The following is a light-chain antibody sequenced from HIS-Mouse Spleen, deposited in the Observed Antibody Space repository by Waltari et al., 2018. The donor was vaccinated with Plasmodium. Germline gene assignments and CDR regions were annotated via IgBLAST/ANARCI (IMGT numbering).Light chain of an antibody. Sequence: SYELTQPPSVSVSPGQTARITCSGDALPKKYAYWYQQKSGQAPVLVSYEYSKRPSGIPERFSGSSSGTMATLTISGAQVEDESDYYCYSTDSSGNHRVFGGGTKLTVL. J-gene: IGLJ3*02. CDR1: ALPKKY. CDR3: YSTDSSGNHRV. V-gene: IGLV3-10*01. CDR2: EYS.